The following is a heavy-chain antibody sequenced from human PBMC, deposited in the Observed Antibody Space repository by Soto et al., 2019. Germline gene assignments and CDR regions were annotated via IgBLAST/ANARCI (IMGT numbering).Heavy chain of an antibody. J-gene: IGHJ2*01. Sequence: QITVKESGPKLVKPSQPLTLTCAFSGVSLSTSGVGVGWVRQPPGKAPEWLALIYWDDDKRYRPSLKSRLCSSKDTSKDQVVFTMTNMDPVDTATYYCVHQAWNNNNYYFDLWGRGTLVTVSS. D-gene: IGHD4-4*01. CDR3: VHQAWNNNNYYFDL. CDR1: GVSLSTSGVG. V-gene: IGHV2-5*02. CDR2: IYWDDDK.